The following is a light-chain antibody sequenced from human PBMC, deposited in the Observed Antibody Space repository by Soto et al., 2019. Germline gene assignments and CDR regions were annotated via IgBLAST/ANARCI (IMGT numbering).Light chain of an antibody. CDR2: DAS. CDR3: QQYNNWLRT. CDR1: QSVSSY. J-gene: IGKJ1*01. V-gene: IGKV3-15*01. Sequence: EIGLRQSLDTLSLSSGARATLSCLASQSVSSYLAWDHQKPGQAPRLLIYDASNRATGIPARFSGSGSGTEFTLTISSLQSEDFAVYYCQQYNNWLRTFGPGTKVDIK.